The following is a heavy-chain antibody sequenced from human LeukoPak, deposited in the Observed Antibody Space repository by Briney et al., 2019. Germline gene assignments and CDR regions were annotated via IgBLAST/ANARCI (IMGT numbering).Heavy chain of an antibody. D-gene: IGHD1-26*01. V-gene: IGHV3-30-3*01. J-gene: IGHJ4*02. CDR3: ARVSSGSDFDY. CDR1: GFTFSGYP. CDR2: ISYDGSNK. Sequence: GKSLRLSCAASGFTFSGYPIHWVRQAPGKGLEWVAVISYDGSNKYYADSVKGRFTISRDNSKNTLYLQMNSLRAEDTAVYYCARVSSGSDFDYWGQGTLVTVSS.